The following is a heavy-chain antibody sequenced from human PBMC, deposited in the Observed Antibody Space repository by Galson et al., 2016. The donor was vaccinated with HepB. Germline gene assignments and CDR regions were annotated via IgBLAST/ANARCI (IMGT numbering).Heavy chain of an antibody. Sequence: SETLSLTCGFYGGTFNGYSWSWIRQPPGKGLEWLGEIHHTGRTHYSPSLQSRVTISVDTSKNQFSLKLGSVTAADTAVYYCARAGFYDGTGYYPRVYYFDYWGQGTLVTVSS. CDR1: GGTFNGYS. D-gene: IGHD3-22*01. CDR3: ARAGFYDGTGYYPRVYYFDY. V-gene: IGHV4-34*01. J-gene: IGHJ4*02. CDR2: IHHTGRT.